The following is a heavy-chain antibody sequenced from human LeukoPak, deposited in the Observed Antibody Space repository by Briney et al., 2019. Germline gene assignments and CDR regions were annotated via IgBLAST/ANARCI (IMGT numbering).Heavy chain of an antibody. CDR1: GFTFSSYA. Sequence: GGSLRLSCAASGFTFSSYAMHWVRQAPGKGLEWVAVISYDGSNKYYADSVEGRFTISRDNSKNTLYLQMNSLRAEDTAVYYCAKDLVINLLPRQYSSAHQFDYWGQGTLVTVSS. CDR2: ISYDGSNK. CDR3: AKDLVINLLPRQYSSAHQFDY. J-gene: IGHJ4*02. V-gene: IGHV3-30*04. D-gene: IGHD6-25*01.